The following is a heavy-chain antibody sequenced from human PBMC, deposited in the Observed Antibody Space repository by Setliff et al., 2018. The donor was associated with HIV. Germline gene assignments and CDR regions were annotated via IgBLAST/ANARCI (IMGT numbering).Heavy chain of an antibody. CDR1: GDSSSNDY. V-gene: IGHV4-4*08. D-gene: IGHD2-15*01. Sequence: SETLSLTCTVSGDSSSNDYWTWVRQPPGKGLEWIGNIHTSGTTKYNPSLNRRVTISVGMSKSQFSLRLSSVTAADTAMYYCAREYYRSGGYYSGWKYYYMDVWGKGTTVTVSS. J-gene: IGHJ6*03. CDR2: IHTSGTT. CDR3: AREYYRSGGYYSGWKYYYMDV.